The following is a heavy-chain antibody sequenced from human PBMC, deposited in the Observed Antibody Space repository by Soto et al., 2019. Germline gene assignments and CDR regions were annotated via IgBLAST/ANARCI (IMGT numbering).Heavy chain of an antibody. Sequence: ASVKVSCKASGYTFTIYGISWVGQSPLQWLEWMGCISAYNGNTNYAQKLQGRVTMTTDTSTSTAYMELRSLRSDDTAVYYCARDSRPVYDFWSGYRGHYYYYGMDVWGQGTTVTVSS. CDR1: GYTFTIYG. V-gene: IGHV1-18*01. J-gene: IGHJ6*02. CDR2: ISAYNGNT. D-gene: IGHD3-3*01. CDR3: ARDSRPVYDFWSGYRGHYYYYGMDV.